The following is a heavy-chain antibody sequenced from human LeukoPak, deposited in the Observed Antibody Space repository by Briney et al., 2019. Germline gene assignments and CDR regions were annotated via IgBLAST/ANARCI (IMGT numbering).Heavy chain of an antibody. J-gene: IGHJ3*02. CDR2: IIPIFGTA. Sequence: SVKVSCKASGYTFTSYAMHWVRQAPGQRLEWMGGIIPIFGTAKYAQKVQGRVTVSTDESTSTAYMELSSLRSEDSAVYYCARQGGITVFGVAQPGGAFDIWGQGTMVTVSS. D-gene: IGHD3-3*01. V-gene: IGHV1-69*05. CDR1: GYTFTSYA. CDR3: ARQGGITVFGVAQPGGAFDI.